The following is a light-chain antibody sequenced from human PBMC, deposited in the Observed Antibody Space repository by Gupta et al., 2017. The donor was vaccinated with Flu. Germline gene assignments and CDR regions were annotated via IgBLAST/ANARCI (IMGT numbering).Light chain of an antibody. J-gene: IGLJ3*02. CDR2: DIF. Sequence: SSVLTQPPSVSVAAGQTASIICGGNNIEAKSVHWYQQKPGQAPLLVHYDIFDRPAGIPERFSGSPSGNTATLTITRVEAGEEAAYFCQVWDSISDNAELVFGGGTKLTVL. V-gene: IGLV3-21*02. CDR1: NIEAKS. CDR3: QVWDSISDNAELV.